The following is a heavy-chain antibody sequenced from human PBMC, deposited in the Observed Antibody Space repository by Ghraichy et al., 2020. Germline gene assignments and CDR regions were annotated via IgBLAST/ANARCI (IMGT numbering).Heavy chain of an antibody. V-gene: IGHV4-34*01. Sequence: GSLRLSCAVYGGSFSGYYWSWIRQPPGKGLEWIGEINHSGSTNYNPSLKSRVTISVDTSKNQFSLKLSSVTAADTAVYYCARVSTNYYYYYYGMDVWGQGTTVTVSS. CDR1: GGSFSGYY. J-gene: IGHJ6*02. D-gene: IGHD2-2*01. CDR3: ARVSTNYYYYYYGMDV. CDR2: INHSGST.